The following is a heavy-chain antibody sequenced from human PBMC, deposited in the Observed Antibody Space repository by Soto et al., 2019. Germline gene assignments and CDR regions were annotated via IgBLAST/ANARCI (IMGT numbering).Heavy chain of an antibody. CDR3: DRGVGYHAFDC. CDR1: GVALTYGGYS. V-gene: IGHV4-30-2*06. Sequence: PSGTLDLSCTVSGVALTYGGYSWRWIRQSPEKGLEWLGYIGHLETTYDNPSFKRRLSLSIDRTRNQFSLSLSSMTAADKAVYYSDRGVGYHAFDCAGQGGQVP. CDR2: IGHLETT. J-gene: IGHJ4*02. D-gene: IGHD2-2*01.